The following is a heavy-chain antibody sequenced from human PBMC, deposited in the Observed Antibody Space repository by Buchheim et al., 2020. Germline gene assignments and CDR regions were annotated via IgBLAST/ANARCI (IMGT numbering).Heavy chain of an antibody. CDR3: ARVKEGDFWSGYYSNQYGMDV. CDR1: GFTFSSYG. D-gene: IGHD3-3*01. Sequence: QVQLVESGGGVVQPGRSLRLSCAASGFTFSSYGMHWVRQAPGKGLAWVAVIWYDGSNKYYADSVKGRFTISRDNSKNTLYLQMNSLRAEDTAVYYCARVKEGDFWSGYYSNQYGMDVWGQGTT. J-gene: IGHJ6*02. V-gene: IGHV3-33*01. CDR2: IWYDGSNK.